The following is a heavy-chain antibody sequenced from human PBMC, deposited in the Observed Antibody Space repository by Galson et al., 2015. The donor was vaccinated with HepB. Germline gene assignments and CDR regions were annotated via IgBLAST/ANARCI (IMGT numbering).Heavy chain of an antibody. V-gene: IGHV4-38-2*01. CDR1: GDSVSSDYH. Sequence: SETLSLTCAVSGDSVSSDYHWGWIRQPPGKGLEWIGTIYYSGNTYYNPALKNRVAISVDTSMNQFSLRMSSVTAADTAVYYCTRGYTKAWYGVGYWGQGILVTAS. CDR2: IYYSGNT. CDR3: TRGYTKAWYGVGY. J-gene: IGHJ4*02. D-gene: IGHD3-10*01.